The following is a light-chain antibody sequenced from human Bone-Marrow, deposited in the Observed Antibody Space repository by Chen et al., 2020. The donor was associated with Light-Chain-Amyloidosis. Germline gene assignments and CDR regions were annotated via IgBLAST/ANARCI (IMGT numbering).Light chain of an antibody. J-gene: IGLJ2*01. V-gene: IGLV3-25*03. CDR3: QSADSSGTYEVI. CDR2: RDT. CDR1: DLPTKY. Sequence: SYELTQPPSVSVSPGQTARITCSGDDLPTKYAYWYQQKPGQAPVLVIHRDTERPSGISEQFSGSSSGTTATLTISEVQAEDEADYHCQSADSSGTYEVIFGGGTKLTVL.